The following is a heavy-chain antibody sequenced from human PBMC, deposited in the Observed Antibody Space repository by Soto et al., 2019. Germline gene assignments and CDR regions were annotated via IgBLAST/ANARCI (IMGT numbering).Heavy chain of an antibody. J-gene: IGHJ6*02. CDR2: IIPIFGTA. Sequence: SVKVSCKASGGTFSSYAISWVRQAPGQGLEWMGGIIPIFGTANCAQKFQGRVTITADESTSTAYMELSSMRSEDTAVYYCARGRRYCSSTSCYLLGYYYYYYGMDVWGQGTTVTVSS. CDR1: GGTFSSYA. D-gene: IGHD2-2*01. CDR3: ARGRRYCSSTSCYLLGYYYYYYGMDV. V-gene: IGHV1-69*13.